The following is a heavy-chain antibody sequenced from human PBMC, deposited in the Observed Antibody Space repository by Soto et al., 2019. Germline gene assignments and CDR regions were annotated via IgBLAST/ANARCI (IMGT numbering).Heavy chain of an antibody. CDR2: INAGNGHT. J-gene: IGHJ4*02. CDR3: ARAGWFAEGFFDF. Sequence: ASVKVSCKASGFTFVMYAIHWVRQAPGQGLEWMAWINAGNGHTTYSQKFQGRVTITRDTSARTVYMELRSLRFEDTATYYCARAGWFAEGFFDFWGQGTPVTVS. V-gene: IGHV1-3*01. D-gene: IGHD3-10*01. CDR1: GFTFVMYA.